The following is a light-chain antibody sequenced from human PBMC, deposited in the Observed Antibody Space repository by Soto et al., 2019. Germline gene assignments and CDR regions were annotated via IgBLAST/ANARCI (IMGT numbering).Light chain of an antibody. J-gene: IGLJ2*01. V-gene: IGLV2-14*01. CDR3: CSYTDIALDVV. CDR1: SSDIGDYDY. CDR2: DVT. Sequence: QSFLTQPASVSGSPGQSITISCTGTSSDIGDYDYVSWYQHLPGKAPKLLIFDVTHRPSGVSDRFSGSKSGNTASLTISGVRPEDEADYYCCSYTDIALDVVFGGGTKVTVL.